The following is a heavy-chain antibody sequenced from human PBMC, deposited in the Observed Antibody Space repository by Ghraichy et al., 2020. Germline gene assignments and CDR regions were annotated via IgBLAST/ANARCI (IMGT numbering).Heavy chain of an antibody. Sequence: GSLRLSCAVYGGSFSDYFWTWIRQPPGKGLEWIGELNPSGGTNNNPSLKSRVSISVDTSKNQFSLKLRSVTAADTAVYYCARGGVGARLQHWGQGTLVTVSS. CDR1: GGSFSDYF. D-gene: IGHD3-16*01. CDR2: LNPSGGT. CDR3: ARGGVGARLQH. J-gene: IGHJ1*01. V-gene: IGHV4-34*01.